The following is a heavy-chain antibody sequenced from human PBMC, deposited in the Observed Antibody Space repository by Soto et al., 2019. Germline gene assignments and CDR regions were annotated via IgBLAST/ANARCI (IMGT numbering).Heavy chain of an antibody. CDR3: ARSTTKNYFDY. J-gene: IGHJ4*02. CDR2: ISGSGGST. D-gene: IGHD4-17*01. Sequence: GGSLSLSCAASGFTFSSYAMSWVRQAPGKGLEWVSAISGSGGSTYYADSVKGRFTISRDNSKNTLYLQMNSLRAEDTAVYYCARSTTKNYFDYWGQGTLVTVSS. CDR1: GFTFSSYA. V-gene: IGHV3-23*01.